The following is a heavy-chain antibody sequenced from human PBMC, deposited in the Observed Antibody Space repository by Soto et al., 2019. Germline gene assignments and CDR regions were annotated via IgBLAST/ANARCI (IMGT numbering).Heavy chain of an antibody. Sequence: GGSLRLSCAASGFTLSNYGMSWVRQAPGKGLEWVSGILGSDYSTYYADAVKGRFIISRDNSKNTVYLQMNSLRAEDTAVYYCAKFGASGSYFQFDYWGHGTLVTVSS. V-gene: IGHV3-23*01. CDR3: AKFGASGSYFQFDY. CDR1: GFTLSNYG. D-gene: IGHD3-10*01. J-gene: IGHJ4*01. CDR2: ILGSDYST.